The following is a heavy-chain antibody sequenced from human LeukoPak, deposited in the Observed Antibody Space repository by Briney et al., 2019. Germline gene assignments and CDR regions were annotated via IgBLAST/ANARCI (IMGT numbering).Heavy chain of an antibody. CDR1: GYTFTSYG. D-gene: IGHD3-22*01. Sequence: ASVKVSCKAFGYTFTSYGISWVRQAPGQGLEWMGWISAYNGNTNYAQKLQGRVTMTTDTSTSTAYMELRSLRSDDTAVYYCAREGYYDTSTTYDAFDIWGQGTMVTVSS. J-gene: IGHJ3*02. CDR3: AREGYYDTSTTYDAFDI. CDR2: ISAYNGNT. V-gene: IGHV1-18*01.